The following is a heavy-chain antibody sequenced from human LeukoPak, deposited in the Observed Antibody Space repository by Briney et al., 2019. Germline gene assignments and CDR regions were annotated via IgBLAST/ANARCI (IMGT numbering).Heavy chain of an antibody. CDR3: ATGIAAAGRLNWFDP. D-gene: IGHD6-13*01. J-gene: IGHJ5*02. Sequence: SETLSLTCTVSGGSISSYYWSWIRQPPGKGLEWIGYIYYSGSTNYNPSLKSRVTISVDTSKNQFSLKLSSVTAADTAVYYCATGIAAAGRLNWFDPWGQGTLVTVSS. CDR2: IYYSGST. V-gene: IGHV4-59*12. CDR1: GGSISSYY.